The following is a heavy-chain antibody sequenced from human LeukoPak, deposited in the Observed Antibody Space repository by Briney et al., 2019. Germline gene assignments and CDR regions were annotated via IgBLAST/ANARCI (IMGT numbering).Heavy chain of an antibody. Sequence: SETLSLTCTVSGGSISTYYWSWIRQPPGKGLEWIGYIYYTGSTSYNPSLKSRVTMSLDASKNQFSLELNSVTPADTAVYYCARGGNYWPQWWFDPWGRGTLVSVSS. CDR3: ARGGNYWPQWWFDP. CDR1: GGSISTYY. D-gene: IGHD1-26*01. V-gene: IGHV4-59*01. CDR2: IYYTGST. J-gene: IGHJ5*02.